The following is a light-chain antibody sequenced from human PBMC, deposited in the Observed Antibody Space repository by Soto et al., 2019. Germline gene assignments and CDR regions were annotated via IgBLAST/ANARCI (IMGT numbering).Light chain of an antibody. CDR3: QQYNNRPPT. J-gene: IGKJ1*01. V-gene: IGKV3-15*01. CDR2: GAS. CDR1: QSVSRD. Sequence: ETVMTQSPATLSVSPGERATLSCRASQSVSRDFAWYQQKPGQAPRLLINGASTRATGIPARFSGSGSGTKFTLTFPSLLSEVFAFYSCQQYNNRPPTFGQGTKVDIK.